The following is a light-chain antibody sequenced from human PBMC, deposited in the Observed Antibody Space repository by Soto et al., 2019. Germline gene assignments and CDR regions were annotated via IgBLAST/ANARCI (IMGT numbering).Light chain of an antibody. V-gene: IGKV3-20*01. Sequence: EIVLTQSPGTLSLFPGERATLSCRASQSVSSKLAWYQQKPGQAPRLLIYGASSRATGTPDRFSGSGSGTDFTLTISRLEPEDFAVYYCQQYGSSPQTFGPGTKVDIK. CDR1: QSVSSK. CDR3: QQYGSSPQT. J-gene: IGKJ3*01. CDR2: GAS.